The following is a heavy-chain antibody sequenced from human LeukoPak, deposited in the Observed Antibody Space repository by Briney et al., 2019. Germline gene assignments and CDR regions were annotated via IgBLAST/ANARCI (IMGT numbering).Heavy chain of an antibody. CDR2: FDPEDGET. CDR1: GYTLTELS. D-gene: IGHD6-19*01. J-gene: IGHJ3*02. V-gene: IGHV1-24*01. CDR3: ATIGPVAVAGGI. Sequence: ASVKVSCKVSGYTLTELSMHWVRQAPGKGLEWMGGFDPEDGETIYAQKFQGRVTMTEDTSTDTAYMELSSLRSEDTAVYYCATIGPVAVAGGIWGQGTMVTVSS.